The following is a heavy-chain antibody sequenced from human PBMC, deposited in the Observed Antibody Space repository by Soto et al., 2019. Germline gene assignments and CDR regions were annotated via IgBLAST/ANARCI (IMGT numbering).Heavy chain of an antibody. V-gene: IGHV2-5*02. J-gene: IGHJ4*02. CDR3: AHRPGGYLSGWDNGYFDY. CDR2: IYWDDDK. D-gene: IGHD6-19*01. CDR1: GFSFSTSQVG. Sequence: QITLNESGPPLVKPTQPLTLTCTFSGFSFSTSQVGVGWIRQPPGKAQEGLALIYWDDDKRYSPSLRSRLSITKDTSKNQVVLTMTHMDPVDTATYYCAHRPGGYLSGWDNGYFDYWGRGALVTVSS.